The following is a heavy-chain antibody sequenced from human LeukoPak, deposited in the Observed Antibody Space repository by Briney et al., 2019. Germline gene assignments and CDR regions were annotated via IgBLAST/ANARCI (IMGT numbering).Heavy chain of an antibody. D-gene: IGHD6-13*01. CDR2: MNPNSGNT. V-gene: IGHV1-8*01. CDR1: GYTFTSYD. CDR3: ALSTVALYSSSWYKEVDYYYYYGMDV. J-gene: IGHJ6*02. Sequence: ASVKVSCKASGYTFTSYDINWVRQATGQGLEWMGWMNPNSGNTGYAQKFQGRVTMTRNTSISTAYMELSSLRSEDTAVYYCALSTVALYSSSWYKEVDYYYYYGMDVWGQGTTVTVSS.